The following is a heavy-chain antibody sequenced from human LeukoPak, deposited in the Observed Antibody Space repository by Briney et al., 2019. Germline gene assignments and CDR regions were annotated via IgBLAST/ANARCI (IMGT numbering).Heavy chain of an antibody. CDR1: GFTFSYYA. CDR3: AKGSSYSSGNNWFDP. V-gene: IGHV3-33*06. D-gene: IGHD3-22*01. CDR2: IWRDGNNK. J-gene: IGHJ5*01. Sequence: GRSLRLSCAASGFTFSYYAMHWVRQGPGSGLEWVAVIWRDGNNKYYADSVKGRFTISRDNSLNTLYLQMNSLRAEDTAVYYCAKGSSYSSGNNWFDPWGQGTLVTVSS.